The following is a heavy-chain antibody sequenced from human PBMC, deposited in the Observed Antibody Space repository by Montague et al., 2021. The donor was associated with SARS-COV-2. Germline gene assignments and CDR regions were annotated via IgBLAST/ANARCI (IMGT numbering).Heavy chain of an antibody. CDR1: GGSISRSTSS. CDR2: ISYTGST. Sequence: SETLSLTCTVSGGSISRSTSSWAWIRQPSGKGLEWIGSISYTGSTYYXPSLKSRVTISVDTSRNQFSLRLSSVTAADTSAYYCARLPLVSSWSRAAGYYYYGMDVWGQGTTVTVSS. D-gene: IGHD6-13*01. V-gene: IGHV4-39*01. CDR3: ARLPLVSSWSRAAGYYYYGMDV. J-gene: IGHJ6*02.